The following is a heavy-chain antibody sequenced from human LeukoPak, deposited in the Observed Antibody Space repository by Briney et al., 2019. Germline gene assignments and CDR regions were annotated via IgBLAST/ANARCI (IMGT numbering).Heavy chain of an antibody. CDR1: GFTFSSYG. CDR2: ITSSSSYI. CDR3: ARGPQYYGSGSPDY. Sequence: GGSLRLSCAASGFTFSSYGMNWVRQAPGKGLEWVSSITSSSSYIYYADSVKGRFTISRDNAKNSLYLQMNSLRAEDTALYYCARGPQYYGSGSPDYWGQGTLVTVSS. J-gene: IGHJ4*02. V-gene: IGHV3-21*04. D-gene: IGHD3-10*01.